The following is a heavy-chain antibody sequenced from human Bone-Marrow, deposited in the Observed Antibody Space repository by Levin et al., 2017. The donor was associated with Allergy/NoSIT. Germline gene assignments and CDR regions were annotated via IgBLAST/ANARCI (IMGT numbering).Heavy chain of an antibody. D-gene: IGHD4-17*01. CDR2: INYSG. V-gene: IGHV4-34*01. Sequence: SETLSLTCAVYGSSLSNYYWSWIRQPPGKGLEWIGEINYSGNSPFKSRVTISVDTSKNQFSLKLNSVTAADTAVYYCARVGYYGTKNDVFDVWGQGTTVTVSS. CDR3: ARVGYYGTKNDVFDV. J-gene: IGHJ3*01. CDR1: GSSLSNYY.